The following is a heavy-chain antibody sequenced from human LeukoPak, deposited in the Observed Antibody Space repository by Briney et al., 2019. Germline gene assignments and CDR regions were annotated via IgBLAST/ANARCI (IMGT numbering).Heavy chain of an antibody. V-gene: IGHV3-23*01. D-gene: IGHD3-10*01. CDR2: VSPPGGGT. CDR3: AKALGTAMVRGVIDY. J-gene: IGHJ4*02. Sequence: GGSLRLSCAASGFTFNSYSMNWVRQAPGKGLEWLSGVSPPGGGTYYADSVKGRFTISRDNSKNTLYLQMNSLRAEDTAVYYCAKALGTAMVRGVIDYWGQGTPVTVSS. CDR1: GFTFNSYS.